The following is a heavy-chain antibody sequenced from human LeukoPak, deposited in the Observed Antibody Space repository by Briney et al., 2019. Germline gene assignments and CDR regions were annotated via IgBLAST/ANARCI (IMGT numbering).Heavy chain of an antibody. CDR2: IYYSGST. D-gene: IGHD3-22*01. CDR3: ARGGYYDSSGYYYFDY. CDR1: GGSISSYY. J-gene: IGHJ4*02. Sequence: SETLSLTCTVSGGSISSYYWSWIRQHPGKGLEWIGYIYYSGSTYYNPSLKSRVTISVDTSKNQFSLKLSSVTAADTAVYYCARGGYYDSSGYYYFDYWGQGTLVTVSS. V-gene: IGHV4-59*06.